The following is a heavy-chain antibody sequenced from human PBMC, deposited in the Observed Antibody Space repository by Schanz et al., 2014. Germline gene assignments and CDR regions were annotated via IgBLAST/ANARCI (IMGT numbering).Heavy chain of an antibody. CDR2: INPNTGGT. CDR1: RYTFNTYG. CDR3: ARGRGCTGGSCYSWFDL. Sequence: QGQLVQSGPEVKEPGASVKVSCEASRYTFNTYGLNWVRQAPGQGLEWMGWINPNTGGTNFAQKFQGWVTVTRDTSISTVYMELSRVTYEDTAVYYCARGRGCTGGSCYSWFDLWGQGTLVTVAS. D-gene: IGHD2-15*01. V-gene: IGHV1-2*04. J-gene: IGHJ5*02.